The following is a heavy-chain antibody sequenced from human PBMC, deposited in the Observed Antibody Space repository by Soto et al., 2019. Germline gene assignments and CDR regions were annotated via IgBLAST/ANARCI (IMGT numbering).Heavy chain of an antibody. CDR1: GFTFSSYA. CDR3: AKDLVGSNADYYDY. D-gene: IGHD2-15*01. Sequence: EVQLLESGGGLVQPGGSLRLSCAASGFTFSSYAMSWVRQAPGKGMEWVAAISGSGGSTYYAVSVKGRFTISRENSKNTLYLQMNSLRAEDAAVYYCAKDLVGSNADYYDYWGQGTLVTVSS. V-gene: IGHV3-23*01. J-gene: IGHJ4*02. CDR2: ISGSGGST.